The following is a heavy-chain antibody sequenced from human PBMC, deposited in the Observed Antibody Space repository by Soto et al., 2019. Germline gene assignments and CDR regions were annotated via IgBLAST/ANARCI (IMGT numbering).Heavy chain of an antibody. CDR2: IYTSGST. V-gene: IGHV4-4*08. J-gene: IGHJ4*02. Sequence: QVQLQESGPGLVKPSETLSLTCTVSVGSISTYYWSWIRQPPGKGLEWIGYIYTSGSTNYNPSLKSRVTISVDTSKNQLSLKLRSVTAADTAVYYCARPRVKSSGWYYLDFWGLGTLVTVSS. CDR1: VGSISTYY. D-gene: IGHD6-19*01. CDR3: ARPRVKSSGWYYLDF.